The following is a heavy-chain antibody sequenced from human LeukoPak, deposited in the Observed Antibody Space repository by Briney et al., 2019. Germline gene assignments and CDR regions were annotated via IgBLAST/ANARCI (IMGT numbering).Heavy chain of an antibody. V-gene: IGHV1-2*02. Sequence: ASVKVSCKASGYTFTGYYMHWVRQAPGQGLEWMGWINLNTGGTNYAQKFQGRVTMTRDTSISTAYMELSRLRSDDTAVYYCARGMGVLVPAATWFDPWGQGTLVTVSS. D-gene: IGHD2-2*01. CDR2: INLNTGGT. J-gene: IGHJ5*02. CDR1: GYTFTGYY. CDR3: ARGMGVLVPAATWFDP.